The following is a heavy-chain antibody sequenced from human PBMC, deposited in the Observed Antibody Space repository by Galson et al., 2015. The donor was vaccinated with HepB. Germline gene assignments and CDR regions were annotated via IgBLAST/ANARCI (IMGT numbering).Heavy chain of an antibody. D-gene: IGHD3-22*01. CDR2: ISYDGSNK. CDR1: GFTFSSYA. Sequence: SLRLSCAASGFTFSSYAMHWVRQAPGKGLEWVAVISYDGSNKYYADSVKGRFTISRDNSKNTLYLQMNSLRAEDTAVYYCARGSGYSLDAFDIWGQGTMV. J-gene: IGHJ3*02. CDR3: ARGSGYSLDAFDI. V-gene: IGHV3-30*04.